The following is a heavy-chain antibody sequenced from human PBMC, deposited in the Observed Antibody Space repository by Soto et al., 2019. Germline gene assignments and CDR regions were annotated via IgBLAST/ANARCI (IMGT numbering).Heavy chain of an antibody. CDR3: ARGGGSDSFDY. CDR2: INHLETT. Sequence: SETLSLTCPVSGASITFGGYSWSWIRQTPGKGLEWIGYINHLETTFYNPSFESRLTLSIDRAKNQFSLKLHSMSAADRAVYFCARGGGSDSFDYWGQGILVTVSS. J-gene: IGHJ4*02. D-gene: IGHD1-26*01. V-gene: IGHV4-30-2*01. CDR1: GASITFGGYS.